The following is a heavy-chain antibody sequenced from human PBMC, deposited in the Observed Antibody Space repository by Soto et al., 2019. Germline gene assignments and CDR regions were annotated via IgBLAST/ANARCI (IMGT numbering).Heavy chain of an antibody. CDR2: IWYDGSKK. V-gene: IGHV3-33*01. D-gene: IGHD3-10*01. CDR1: GFSFSGYG. Sequence: QVQLVESGGTAVQPGRSLRLSCIATGFSFSGYGMHWVRQAPGKGLEWVTLIWYDGSKKYYADSVRGRFTMSRDNSKKMVYLQMNSLRAEDTAVYYCARGLRDPEGGYSYGMDVWGQGTTVTVSS. CDR3: ARGLRDPEGGYSYGMDV. J-gene: IGHJ6*02.